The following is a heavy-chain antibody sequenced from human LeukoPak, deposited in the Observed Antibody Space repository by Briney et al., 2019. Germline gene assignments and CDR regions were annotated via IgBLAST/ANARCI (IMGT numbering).Heavy chain of an antibody. CDR3: VRDAGLPPYYYDSSASNWFDP. Sequence: ASVKVSCKTSGYTFTGYYIHWVRQAPGQGLEWMGWINPNSGGTNYAQNFRGRVTMTRDTSISTAYMELTRLRSDDTAVYYCVRDAGLPPYYYDSSASNWFDPWGQGTLVTVSS. D-gene: IGHD3-22*01. CDR1: GYTFTGYY. V-gene: IGHV1-2*02. J-gene: IGHJ5*02. CDR2: INPNSGGT.